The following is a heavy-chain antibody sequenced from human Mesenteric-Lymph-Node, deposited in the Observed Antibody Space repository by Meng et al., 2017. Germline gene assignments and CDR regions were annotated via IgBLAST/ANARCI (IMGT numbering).Heavy chain of an antibody. J-gene: IGHJ5*02. CDR2: INPNSGGT. CDR1: GYTFTGYY. CDR3: AGDLIAVAEGWFDP. V-gene: IGHV1-2*06. Sequence: QVQLVESGAEVKKPGASVKVSCKASGYTFTGYYMHWVRQAPGQGLEWMGRINPNSGGTNYAQKFQGRVTMTRDTSISTAYMELSRLRSDDTAVYYCAGDLIAVAEGWFDPWGQGTLVTVSS. D-gene: IGHD6-19*01.